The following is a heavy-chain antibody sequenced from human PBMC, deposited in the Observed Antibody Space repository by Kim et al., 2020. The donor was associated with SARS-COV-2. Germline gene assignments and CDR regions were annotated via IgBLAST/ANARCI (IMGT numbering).Heavy chain of an antibody. V-gene: IGHV4-39*01. J-gene: IGHJ6*02. CDR2: IYYSGST. CDR3: ARRRYSSSFWAQRGYGMDV. D-gene: IGHD6-13*01. Sequence: SETLSLTCTVSGGSISSSSYYWGWIRQPPGKGLEWIGSIYYSGSTYYNPSLKSRVTISVDTSKNQFSLKLSSVTAADTAVYYCARRRYSSSFWAQRGYGMDVWGQGTTVTVSS. CDR1: GGSISSSSYY.